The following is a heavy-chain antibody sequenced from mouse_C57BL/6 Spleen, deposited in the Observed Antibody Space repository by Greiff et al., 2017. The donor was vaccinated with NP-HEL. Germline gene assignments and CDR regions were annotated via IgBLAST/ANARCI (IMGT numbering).Heavy chain of an antibody. CDR2: IYPGDGDT. Sequence: VKLQESGAELVKPGASVKISCKASGYAFSSYWMNWVKQRPGKGLEWIGQIYPGDGDTNYNGKFKGKATLTADKSSSTAYMQLSSLTSEDSAVYFCARLLLLGAMDYWGQGTSVTVSS. J-gene: IGHJ4*01. D-gene: IGHD2-12*01. CDR1: GYAFSSYW. V-gene: IGHV1-80*01. CDR3: ARLLLLGAMDY.